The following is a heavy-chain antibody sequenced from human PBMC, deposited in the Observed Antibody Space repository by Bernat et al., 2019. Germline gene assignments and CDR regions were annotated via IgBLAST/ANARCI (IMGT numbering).Heavy chain of an antibody. CDR3: AGDSYSGSGCDYYGMDV. CDR2: ISGYNGNT. CDR1: GYTFTSYG. Sequence: QVQLVQSGAEVKKPGASVKVSCKASGYTFTSYGINWVRQAPGQGLEWMGWISGYNGNTKYAQKVQGRVTMTTDTSTNTAYMELRSVRSDDTAVDYCAGDSYSGSGCDYYGMDVWGQGTTVTVSS. D-gene: IGHD3-10*01. J-gene: IGHJ6*02. V-gene: IGHV1-18*01.